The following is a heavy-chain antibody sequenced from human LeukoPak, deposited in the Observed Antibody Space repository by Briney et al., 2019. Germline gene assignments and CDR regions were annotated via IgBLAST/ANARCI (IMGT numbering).Heavy chain of an antibody. Sequence: PGESLQISCKGSGYSFTSYWIGWVRQLPGKGLEWMGIIYPGDSDTRYSPSFQGQVTISADKSISTAYLQWSSLKASDTAMYYCARYLAAAEYYFDYWGQGTLVTVSS. J-gene: IGHJ4*02. V-gene: IGHV5-51*01. CDR2: IYPGDSDT. CDR3: ARYLAAAEYYFDY. D-gene: IGHD6-13*01. CDR1: GYSFTSYW.